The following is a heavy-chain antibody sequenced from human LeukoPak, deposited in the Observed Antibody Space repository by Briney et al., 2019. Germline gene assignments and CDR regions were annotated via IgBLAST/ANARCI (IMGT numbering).Heavy chain of an antibody. CDR2: IIPIFGTA. Sequence: SVKVSCKASGGTFSSYAISWVRQAPGQGLEWMGRIIPIFGTANYAQKFQGRVTITTDESTSTANMELSSLRSEDTAVYYCARFICSSTSCYANAFDIWGQGTMVTVSS. J-gene: IGHJ3*02. D-gene: IGHD2-2*01. CDR3: ARFICSSTSCYANAFDI. CDR1: GGTFSSYA. V-gene: IGHV1-69*05.